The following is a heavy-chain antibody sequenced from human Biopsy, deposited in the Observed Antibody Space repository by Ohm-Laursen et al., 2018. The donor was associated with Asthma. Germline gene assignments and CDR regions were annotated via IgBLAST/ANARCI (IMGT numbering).Heavy chain of an antibody. D-gene: IGHD1-7*01. Sequence: SLRLSCTASGFTFRDYYMTWIRQAPGKGLEWVAYISSRGSNIFYADSVKGRFTISRDNAKKSLYLQMNSLRAEDTAAYYCARVMELELLDYWGQGTLVTVSS. CDR1: GFTFRDYY. J-gene: IGHJ4*02. CDR2: ISSRGSNI. CDR3: ARVMELELLDY. V-gene: IGHV3-11*01.